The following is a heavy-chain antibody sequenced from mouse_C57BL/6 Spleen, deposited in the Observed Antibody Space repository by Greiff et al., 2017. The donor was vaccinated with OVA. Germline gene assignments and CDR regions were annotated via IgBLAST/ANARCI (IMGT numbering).Heavy chain of an antibody. D-gene: IGHD2-5*01. CDR2: IYPGSGST. CDR1: GYTFTSYW. J-gene: IGHJ1*03. Sequence: QVQLQQPGAELVKPGASVKMSCKASGYTFTSYWITWVKQRPGQGLEWIGDIYPGSGSTNYNEKFKSKATLTVDTSSSTAYMQLSSLTSEDSAVYYCARKKIYSNYWYFDVWGTGTTVTVSS. V-gene: IGHV1-55*01. CDR3: ARKKIYSNYWYFDV.